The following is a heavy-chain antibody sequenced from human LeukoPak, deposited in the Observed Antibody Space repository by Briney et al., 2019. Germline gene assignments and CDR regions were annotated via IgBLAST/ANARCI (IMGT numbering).Heavy chain of an antibody. CDR2: FDPEDGET. V-gene: IGHV1-69-2*01. D-gene: IGHD6-13*01. J-gene: IGHJ6*03. CDR3: ATVRKYSSSWYKSYYYYMDV. CDR1: GYTFTGYY. Sequence: ASVKVSRKVSGYTFTGYYMHWVQQAPGKGLEWMGLFDPEDGETIYAEKFQGRVTITADTSTDTTYMELSSLRSEDTAVYYCATVRKYSSSWYKSYYYYMDVWGKGTTVTVSS.